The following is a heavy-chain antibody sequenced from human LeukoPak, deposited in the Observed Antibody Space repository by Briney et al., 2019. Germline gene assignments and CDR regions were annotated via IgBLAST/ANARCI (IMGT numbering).Heavy chain of an antibody. V-gene: IGHV3-48*03. CDR3: ARGSPLNC. CDR1: GFTFSGSE. J-gene: IGHJ4*02. Sequence: PGRSLRLSCAASGFTFSGSEMNWVRQAPGKGLAWVSHISRDGNTIYYADSVKGRFTISRDNAKNSLSLQMNSLRAEDTAFYYCARGSPLNCWGQGTLVTVSS. CDR2: ISRDGNTI. D-gene: IGHD1-20*01.